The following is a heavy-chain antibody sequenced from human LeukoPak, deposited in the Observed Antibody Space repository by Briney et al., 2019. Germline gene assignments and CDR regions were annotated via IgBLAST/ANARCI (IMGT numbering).Heavy chain of an antibody. CDR2: INHSGST. CDR3: ARGLRSGGSCCFDY. J-gene: IGHJ4*02. V-gene: IGHV4-34*01. CDR1: GGSFSGYY. Sequence: NSSEPRSITCADYGGSFSGYYWSWIRKPPGKCQVRTGEINHSGSTNYNPSLKSRVTISVDTSKNQCSLKLSSVTAADTAVYYCARGLRSGGSCCFDYWGQGTLVTVSS. D-gene: IGHD2-15*01.